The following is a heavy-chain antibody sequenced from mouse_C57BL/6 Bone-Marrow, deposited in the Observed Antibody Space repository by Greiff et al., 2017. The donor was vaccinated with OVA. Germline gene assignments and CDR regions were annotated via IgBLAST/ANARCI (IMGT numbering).Heavy chain of an antibody. D-gene: IGHD1-1*01. J-gene: IGHJ2*01. V-gene: IGHV1-26*01. CDR2: INPNNGGT. CDR1: GYTFTDYY. CDR3: ARMGITTVVAHFDY. Sequence: VQLQQSGPELVKPGASVKISCKASGYTFTDYYMNWVKQSHGKSLEWIGDINPNNGGTSYNQKFKGKATLTVDKSSSTAYMELRSLTSEDSAVYYCARMGITTVVAHFDYWGQGTTLTVSS.